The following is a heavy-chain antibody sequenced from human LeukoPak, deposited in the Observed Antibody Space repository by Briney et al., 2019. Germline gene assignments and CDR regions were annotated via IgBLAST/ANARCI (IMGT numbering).Heavy chain of an antibody. Sequence: SETLSLTCTVSGGSISSNCWNWIRQPPGKGLEWIGYSCSSGSTIYNPSLMSRVTISVDTSKKQFSLRLISVTAADTAVYYCARHQHQLVTGYDYWGQGTLVTVSS. J-gene: IGHJ4*02. V-gene: IGHV4-59*08. CDR1: GGSISSNC. CDR2: SCSSGST. D-gene: IGHD6-13*01. CDR3: ARHQHQLVTGYDY.